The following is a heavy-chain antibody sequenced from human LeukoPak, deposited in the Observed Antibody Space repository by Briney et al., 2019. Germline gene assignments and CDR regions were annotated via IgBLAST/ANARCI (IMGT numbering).Heavy chain of an antibody. Sequence: ASVKVSCKASGYTFTGNYMHWVRQAPGQGLEWMGWINPNSGGTNYERKFQGRVTMTRDTSISTVYMELSSLTSGDTAVYYCATSDSTTGNWFDPWGQGTRVSVSS. CDR1: GYTFTGNY. D-gene: IGHD1-14*01. CDR3: ATSDSTTGNWFDP. V-gene: IGHV1-2*02. J-gene: IGHJ5*02. CDR2: INPNSGGT.